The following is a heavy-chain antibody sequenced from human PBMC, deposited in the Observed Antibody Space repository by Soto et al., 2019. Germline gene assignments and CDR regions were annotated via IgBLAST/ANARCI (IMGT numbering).Heavy chain of an antibody. CDR2: INYTGST. Sequence: QSQLQESGPGLVKPSETLSLTCTVSGGSISSNNYYWGWIRQPPGKGLEWIGDINYTGSTYYNPSLKSRVAIFVHTSKNQFSLKVNSVTAADTAVYYCARRLFSSSWPSYFDFWGQGSLVTVSS. J-gene: IGHJ4*02. CDR3: ARRLFSSSWPSYFDF. V-gene: IGHV4-39*01. CDR1: GGSISSNNYY. D-gene: IGHD6-13*01.